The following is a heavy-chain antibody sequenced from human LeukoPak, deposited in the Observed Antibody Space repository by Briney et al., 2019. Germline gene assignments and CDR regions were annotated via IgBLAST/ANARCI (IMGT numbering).Heavy chain of an antibody. Sequence: PGGSLRLSCAASGFTFSSYAMRWVRQAPGKGLEWVAVISYDGSNKYYADSVKGRFTISRDNSKNTLYLQMNSLRAEDTAVYYCARDPGGSVIAFLDYWGQGTLVTVSS. CDR3: ARDPGGSVIAFLDY. CDR2: ISYDGSNK. CDR1: GFTFSSYA. V-gene: IGHV3-30-3*01. J-gene: IGHJ4*02. D-gene: IGHD3-22*01.